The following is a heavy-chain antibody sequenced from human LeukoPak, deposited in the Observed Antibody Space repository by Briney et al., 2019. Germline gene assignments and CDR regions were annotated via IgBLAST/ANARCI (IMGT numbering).Heavy chain of an antibody. J-gene: IGHJ4*02. CDR2: IKQDGSEK. CDR3: TRHVRSSSWDFDY. D-gene: IGHD6-13*01. CDR1: GFTYSIYW. V-gene: IGHV3-7*01. Sequence: GGSLRLSCAASGFTYSIYWMSWVRQARGKGLEWVANIKQDGSEKYYVDSVKGRFTISRDNAKNSLYLQMNSLRAEDAAVYYCTRHVRSSSWDFDYWGQGTLVTVSS.